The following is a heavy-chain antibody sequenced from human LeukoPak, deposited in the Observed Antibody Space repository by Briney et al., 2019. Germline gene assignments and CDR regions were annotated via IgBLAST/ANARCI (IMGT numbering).Heavy chain of an antibody. CDR3: TGIGGLELPPNDAFDI. CDR1: GFTFGDYA. CDR2: IRRKAYGGTT. V-gene: IGHV3-49*04. D-gene: IGHD1-7*01. Sequence: PGGSLRLSCTASGFTFGDYAMNWVRQAPGKGLEWVGFIRRKAYGGTTEYAASVKGRFTISRDDSKSIAYLQMNSLKTEDTAVYYCTGIGGLELPPNDAFDIWGQGTMVTVSS. J-gene: IGHJ3*02.